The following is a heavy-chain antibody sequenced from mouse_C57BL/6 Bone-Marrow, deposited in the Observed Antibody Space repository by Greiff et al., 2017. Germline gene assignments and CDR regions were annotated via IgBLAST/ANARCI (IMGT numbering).Heavy chain of an antibody. Sequence: QVHVKQPGAELVKPGASVKLSCKASGYTFTSYWMHWVKPRPGRGLEWIGRIDPNSGGTTYNQKFKGKATLTVDKSSSTAYMQLSSLTSDDSAVYYGAIFTTVVGYYAMDYWGQGTSVTVSS. CDR2: IDPNSGGT. V-gene: IGHV1-62-3*01. CDR3: AIFTTVVGYYAMDY. D-gene: IGHD1-1*01. CDR1: GYTFTSYW. J-gene: IGHJ4*01.